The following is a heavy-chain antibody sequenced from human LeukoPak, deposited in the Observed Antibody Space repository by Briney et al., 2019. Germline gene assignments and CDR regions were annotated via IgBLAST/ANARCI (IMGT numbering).Heavy chain of an antibody. CDR1: GFTFSSYG. CDR2: IRYDGSNK. V-gene: IGHV3-30*02. D-gene: IGHD2-2*01. Sequence: SCKASGFTFSSYGMHWVRQAPGKGLEWVAFIRYDGSNKYYADSVKGRFTISRDNSKNTLYLQMNSLRAEDTAVYYCAKDEGACPYQLLPYFDYWGQGTLVTVSS. J-gene: IGHJ4*02. CDR3: AKDEGACPYQLLPYFDY.